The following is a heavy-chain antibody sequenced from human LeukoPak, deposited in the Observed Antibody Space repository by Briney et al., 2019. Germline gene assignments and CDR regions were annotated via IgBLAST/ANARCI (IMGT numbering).Heavy chain of an antibody. J-gene: IGHJ5*02. CDR1: GGSISSYY. CDR3: AILDYGDYWFDP. V-gene: IGHV4-59*01. D-gene: IGHD4-17*01. Sequence: SETLSLTCTVSGGSISSYYWSWIRQPPGKGLEWIGYIYYSGSTNYNPSLKSRVTISVDTSKNQFSLKLSSVTAADTAVYYCAILDYGDYWFDPWGQGTLVTVSS. CDR2: IYYSGST.